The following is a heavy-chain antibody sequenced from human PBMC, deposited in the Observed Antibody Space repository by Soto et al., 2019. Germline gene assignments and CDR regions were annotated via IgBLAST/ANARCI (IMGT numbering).Heavy chain of an antibody. J-gene: IGHJ3*02. Sequence: QVQLQQWGAGLLKPSETLSLTCAVYGGFVTSGSYYWSWIRQPPGKGLEWIGEMSHSGGTHFNPSLKSRVTISVDTSKNQFTLKMSSVTAADTALYYCARLERGTETTVVDAFDIWGPGTMVTVSS. V-gene: IGHV4-34*01. D-gene: IGHD1-1*01. CDR1: GGFVTSGSYY. CDR2: MSHSGGT. CDR3: ARLERGTETTVVDAFDI.